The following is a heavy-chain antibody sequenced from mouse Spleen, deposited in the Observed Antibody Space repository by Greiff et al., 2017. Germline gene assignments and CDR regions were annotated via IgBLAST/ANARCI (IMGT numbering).Heavy chain of an antibody. Sequence: EVKLMESGGGLVKPGGSLKLSCAASGFTFSDYGMHWVRQAPEKGLEWVAYISSGSSTIYYADTVKGRFTISRDNAKNTLFLQMTSLRSEDTAMYYCARRLYYYGSSYLDYWGQGTTLTVSS. CDR2: ISSGSSTI. CDR1: GFTFSDYG. D-gene: IGHD1-1*01. J-gene: IGHJ2*01. CDR3: ARRLYYYGSSYLDY. V-gene: IGHV5-17*01.